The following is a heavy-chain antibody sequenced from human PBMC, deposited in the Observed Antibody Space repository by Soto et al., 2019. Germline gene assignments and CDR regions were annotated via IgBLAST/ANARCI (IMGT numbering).Heavy chain of an antibody. CDR1: GDSVSSNSAA. CDR3: AREDHYDILTGYYPHNAFDI. J-gene: IGHJ3*02. D-gene: IGHD3-9*01. Sequence: SPTLSLTCAISGDSVSSNSAAWNWIRQSPSRGLEWLGRTYYRSKWYNDYAVSVKSRITINPDTSKNQFSLQLNSVTPEDTAVYYCAREDHYDILTGYYPHNAFDIWGQGTMVTVS. V-gene: IGHV6-1*01. CDR2: TYYRSKWYN.